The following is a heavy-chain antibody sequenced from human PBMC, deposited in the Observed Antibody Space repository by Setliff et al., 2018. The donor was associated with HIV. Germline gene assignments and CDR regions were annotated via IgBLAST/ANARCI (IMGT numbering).Heavy chain of an antibody. V-gene: IGHV4-34*01. J-gene: IGHJ6*03. CDR3: ARGSDCDTTTRGDYYYMDV. D-gene: IGHD2-2*01. Sequence: SETLSLTCAVYGGSFSGYSWNWIRQPPGKGLEWIGEINYSGGTNYNPSLKSRVTISVDTSKNQLSLRLTSVTAADTAVYYCARGSDCDTTTRGDYYYMDVWGMGTTVTV. CDR1: GGSFSGYS. CDR2: INYSGGT.